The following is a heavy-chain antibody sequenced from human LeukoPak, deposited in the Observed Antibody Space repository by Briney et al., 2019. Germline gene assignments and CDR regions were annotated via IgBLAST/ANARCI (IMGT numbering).Heavy chain of an antibody. J-gene: IGHJ5*02. D-gene: IGHD3-22*01. CDR3: ARDYYDSSGYPNWFDP. Sequence: SQTLSLTCAISGDSVSSNSAAWNWIRQSPSRGLEWLGRTYYRSKWYNDYAVSVESRITINPDTSKNQFSLQLNSVTPEDTAVYYCARDYYDSSGYPNWFDPWGQGTLVTVSS. CDR1: GDSVSSNSAA. CDR2: TYYRSKWYN. V-gene: IGHV6-1*01.